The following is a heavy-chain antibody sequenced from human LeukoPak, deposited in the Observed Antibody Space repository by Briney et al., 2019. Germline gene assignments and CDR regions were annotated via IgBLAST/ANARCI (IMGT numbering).Heavy chain of an antibody. V-gene: IGHV3-23*01. CDR3: AKDRYYYDSSGYLDY. D-gene: IGHD3-22*01. J-gene: IGHJ4*02. CDR2: ISGSGGST. Sequence: QTGGSLRLSCADSGFTFSSYAMSWVRQAPGKGLEWVSAISGSGGSTYYADSVKGRFTISRDNSKNTLYLQMNSLRAEDTAVYYCAKDRYYYDSSGYLDYWGQGTLVTVSS. CDR1: GFTFSSYA.